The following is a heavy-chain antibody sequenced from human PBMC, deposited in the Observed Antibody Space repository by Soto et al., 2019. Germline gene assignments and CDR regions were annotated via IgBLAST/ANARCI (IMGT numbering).Heavy chain of an antibody. CDR1: GFTFSDYY. Sequence: GSLRLSCAASGFTFSDYYMNWIRQAPGKGLEWIGYIYHSGSTYYNPSLKSRVTISVDTSKNQFSLKLSSVTAADTAVYYCARGDYYEYYFDYWGQGTLVTVSS. J-gene: IGHJ4*02. CDR3: ARGDYYEYYFDY. V-gene: IGHV4-34*01. CDR2: IYHSGST. D-gene: IGHD3-22*01.